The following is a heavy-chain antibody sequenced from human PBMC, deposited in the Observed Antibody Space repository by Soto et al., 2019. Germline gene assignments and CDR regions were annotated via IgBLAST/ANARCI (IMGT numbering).Heavy chain of an antibody. CDR3: ATGTYYDILTGYWNYYGMDV. CDR1: GYTLTELS. V-gene: IGHV1-24*01. D-gene: IGHD3-9*01. Sequence: ALVKVSCKVSGYTLTELSMHWVRQAPGKGLEWMGGFDPEDGETIYAQKFQGRVTMTEDTSTDTAYMELSSLRSEDTAVYYCATGTYYDILTGYWNYYGMDVWGQGTTVTVSS. CDR2: FDPEDGET. J-gene: IGHJ6*02.